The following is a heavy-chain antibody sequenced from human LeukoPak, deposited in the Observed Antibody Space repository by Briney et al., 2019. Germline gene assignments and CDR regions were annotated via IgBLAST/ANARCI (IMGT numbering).Heavy chain of an antibody. D-gene: IGHD6-13*01. CDR1: GIPFSDYY. CDR2: ISSSSSYT. CDR3: AGTAADF. Sequence: GGSLRLSCVVSGIPFSDYYMNWIRQAPGKGLEWISYISSSSSYTDYADPVKGRFTISRDNAKSVLYLQLNSLRLEDTAVYCAAGTAADFWGQGTLVTVSS. V-gene: IGHV3-11*03. J-gene: IGHJ4*02.